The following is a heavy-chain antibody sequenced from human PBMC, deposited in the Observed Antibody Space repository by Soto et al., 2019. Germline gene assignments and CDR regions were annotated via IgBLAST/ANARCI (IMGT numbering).Heavy chain of an antibody. V-gene: IGHV1-18*01. J-gene: IGHJ4*02. CDR1: GYTFTSYG. Sequence: ASVKVSFKASGYTFTSYGISWVRQAPGQGLEWMGWISAYNGNTNYAQKLQGRVTMTTDTSTSTAYMELRSLRSDDTAVYYCARDGYYDSSGYRSDFAYWGQGTLVTVSS. CDR3: ARDGYYDSSGYRSDFAY. CDR2: ISAYNGNT. D-gene: IGHD3-22*01.